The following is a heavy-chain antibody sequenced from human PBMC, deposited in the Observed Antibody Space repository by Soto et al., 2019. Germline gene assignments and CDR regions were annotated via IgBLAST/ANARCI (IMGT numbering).Heavy chain of an antibody. V-gene: IGHV3-33*01. J-gene: IGHJ4*02. D-gene: IGHD5-12*01. CDR1: GFTFSSYG. CDR3: ARGPTQRGYDYKLAY. Sequence: QVQLVESGGGVVQPGRSLRLSCAASGFTFSSYGMHWVRQAPGKGLEWVAVIWYDGSNKYYADSVKGRFTISRDNSKNTLYLQMNSLRAEDTAVYYFARGPTQRGYDYKLAYWGQGTLVTVSS. CDR2: IWYDGSNK.